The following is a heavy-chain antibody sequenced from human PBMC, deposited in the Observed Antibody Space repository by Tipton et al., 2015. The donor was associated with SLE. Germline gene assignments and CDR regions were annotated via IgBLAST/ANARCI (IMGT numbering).Heavy chain of an antibody. J-gene: IGHJ5*02. CDR1: GFAFSSYA. D-gene: IGHD7-27*01. Sequence: SLRLSCAASGFAFSSYAMHWVRQAPGKGLEWVAVISFDGTVKYYADSLKGRFTISRDNSKNTLYLQMNSLRAEDTAVYFCAKDPNWDKADRWGQGTLVTVSS. CDR3: AKDPNWDKADR. V-gene: IGHV3-30*04. CDR2: ISFDGTVK.